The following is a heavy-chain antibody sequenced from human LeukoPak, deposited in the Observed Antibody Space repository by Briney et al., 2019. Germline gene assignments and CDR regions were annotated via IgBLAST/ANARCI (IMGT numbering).Heavy chain of an antibody. CDR1: GYTFVAYF. CDR3: AGDGALWVGDFTFYFDS. CDR2: INPNNGDT. J-gene: IGHJ4*02. Sequence: ASVKVSCKASGYTFVAYFMHWVRQAPGQGLEWMGWINPNNGDTDSAQKFKGRVTMTRDTSISTVYMELTRLTSDDTAVYFCAGDGALWVGDFTFYFDSWGQGSLVTVSS. D-gene: IGHD3-10*01. V-gene: IGHV1-2*02.